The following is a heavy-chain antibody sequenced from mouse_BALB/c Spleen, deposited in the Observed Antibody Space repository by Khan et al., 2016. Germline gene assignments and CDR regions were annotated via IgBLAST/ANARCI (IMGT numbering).Heavy chain of an antibody. J-gene: IGHJ3*01. Sequence: EVQLQESGPGLVKPSQSLSLTCTVTGYSITSDYAWNWSRQFPGNKLEWMGYISYSGSTSYNPSITSRISITRDTSKHQFFLQLSPVTTEDTATYYCASNWDEEDYWGQGTLITVSA. D-gene: IGHD4-1*02. CDR2: ISYSGST. V-gene: IGHV3-2*02. CDR3: ASNWDEEDY. CDR1: GYSITSDYA.